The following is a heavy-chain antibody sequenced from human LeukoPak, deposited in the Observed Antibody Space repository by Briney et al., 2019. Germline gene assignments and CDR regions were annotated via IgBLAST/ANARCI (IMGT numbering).Heavy chain of an antibody. J-gene: IGHJ6*03. D-gene: IGHD3-3*01. Sequence: GGSLRLSCAASGFTFSSYWMSWDRQAPGKGLEWVANIKQDGSEKYYVDSVKGRFTISRDNAKNSLYLQMNSLRAEDTAVYYCARDRLGRITIFGVVIEGRDYYYYMDVWGKGTTVTVSS. CDR2: IKQDGSEK. V-gene: IGHV3-7*01. CDR3: ARDRLGRITIFGVVIEGRDYYYYMDV. CDR1: GFTFSSYW.